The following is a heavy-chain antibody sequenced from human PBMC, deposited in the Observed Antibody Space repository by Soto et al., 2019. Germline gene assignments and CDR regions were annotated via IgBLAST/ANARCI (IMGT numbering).Heavy chain of an antibody. CDR2: IYYSGST. J-gene: IGHJ3*02. D-gene: IGHD2-2*01. Sequence: QVQLQESGPGLVKPSQTLSLTCTVSGGSISSGDYYWSWIRQPPGKGLEWIGYIYYSGSTYYNPSLKSRVTISVDEPKNQFSLKLSSVTAAGTAVYYCARGDQGDAFDIWGQGTMVTVSS. V-gene: IGHV4-30-4*01. CDR3: ARGDQGDAFDI. CDR1: GGSISSGDYY.